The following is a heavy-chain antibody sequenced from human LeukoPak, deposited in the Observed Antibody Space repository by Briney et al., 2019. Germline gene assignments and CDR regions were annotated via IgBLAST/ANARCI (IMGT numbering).Heavy chain of an antibody. D-gene: IGHD1-26*01. CDR2: ISTSGIT. V-gene: IGHV4-4*07. Sequence: SETLSLTCTVSGGSISSYYWSWIRQPAGKGLGWIGRISTSGITNYNPSLKSRVTMSVDTSKNQLSLRLSSVTAADTAVYYCSRESGPFSPFGFWGQGTLVSVHS. J-gene: IGHJ4*02. CDR1: GGSISSYY. CDR3: SRESGPFSPFGF.